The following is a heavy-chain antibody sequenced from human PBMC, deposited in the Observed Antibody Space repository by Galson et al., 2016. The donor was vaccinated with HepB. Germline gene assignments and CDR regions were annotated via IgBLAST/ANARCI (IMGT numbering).Heavy chain of an antibody. CDR1: GGSISSRSYY. CDR3: ARHGRDCSSTSCSQLDP. CDR2: IYYSGST. J-gene: IGHJ5*02. D-gene: IGHD2-2*01. Sequence: SETLSLTCTVSGGSISSRSYYWGWVRQPPGKGLEWIGSIYYSGSTYYNPSLKSRVTISVDTSKNQFSLKVRSATAADTAVYHCARHGRDCSSTSCSQLDPWGQGTRGTVSS. V-gene: IGHV4-39*01.